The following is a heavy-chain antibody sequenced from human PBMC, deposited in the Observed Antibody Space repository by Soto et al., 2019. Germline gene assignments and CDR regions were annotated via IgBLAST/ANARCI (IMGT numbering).Heavy chain of an antibody. J-gene: IGHJ5*02. D-gene: IGHD4-17*01. CDR2: ISSNGDST. Sequence: GGSLRLSCSASGFTFSMFSMHWVRQAPGKGLEYVSGISSNGDSTYYADSVKGRFTISRDNSKNTLYLQMSSLRAVDTAVYYCVHPRSTVQIPPTWGQGTLVTVSS. CDR1: GFTFSMFS. CDR3: VHPRSTVQIPPT. V-gene: IGHV3-64D*06.